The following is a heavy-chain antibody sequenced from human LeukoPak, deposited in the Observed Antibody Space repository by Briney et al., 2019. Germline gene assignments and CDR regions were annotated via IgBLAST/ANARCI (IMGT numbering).Heavy chain of an antibody. J-gene: IGHJ5*02. D-gene: IGHD3-10*01. V-gene: IGHV1-69*04. CDR2: IIPILGIA. CDR1: GGTFSSYA. Sequence: GSSVKVSCKASGGTFSSYAISWVRQAPGQGLEWMGRIIPILGIANYAQKFQGRVTITADKSTSTAYMELSSLRSEDTAVYYCAPQTLYYTGSGWLTRFDPWGQGTLVTVFS. CDR3: APQTLYYTGSGWLTRFDP.